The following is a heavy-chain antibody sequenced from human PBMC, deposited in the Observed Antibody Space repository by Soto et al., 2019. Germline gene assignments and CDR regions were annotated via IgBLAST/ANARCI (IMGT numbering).Heavy chain of an antibody. V-gene: IGHV4-39*01. CDR1: GGSISSSSYY. J-gene: IGHJ4*02. D-gene: IGHD3-10*01. Sequence: SETLSLTCTVSGGSISSSSYYWGWIRQPPGKGLEWIGNIFYIGSTYYNPSLKSRVTISVDTSKNQFSLKVPSVTAADTAVYFCASRSLLWFGDPAYYFEYWGQGTLVTVSS. CDR2: IFYIGST. CDR3: ASRSLLWFGDPAYYFEY.